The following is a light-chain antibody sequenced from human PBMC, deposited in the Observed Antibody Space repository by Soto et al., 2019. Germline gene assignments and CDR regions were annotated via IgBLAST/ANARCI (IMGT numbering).Light chain of an antibody. Sequence: QSVLTQPRSVSGSPVQLVTISCTGTSSDVGGYNYVSWYQQHPGKAPKLMIHDVSKRPSGVPDRFSGSKSGNTDSLTISGLQAEDGADYYCCSYAGSYTYVFGTGTKVTVL. CDR1: SSDVGGYNY. CDR2: DVS. V-gene: IGLV2-11*01. J-gene: IGLJ1*01. CDR3: CSYAGSYTYV.